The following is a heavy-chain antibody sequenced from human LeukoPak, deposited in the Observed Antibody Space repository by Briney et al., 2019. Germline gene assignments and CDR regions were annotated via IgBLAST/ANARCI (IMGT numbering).Heavy chain of an antibody. CDR3: ASLYCSGWTFFDS. J-gene: IGHJ4*02. CDR1: SFTFSAYT. CDR2: ISYDGIRK. Sequence: GGSLRLSCAASSFTFSAYTMHWVRQAPGKGLEWVAVISYDGIRKYYPDSVKGRFTISRDNSRDTLFLQMDSLRPEDTALYYCASLYCSGWTFFDSWGQGTPVTVSS. V-gene: IGHV3-30-3*01. D-gene: IGHD6-19*01.